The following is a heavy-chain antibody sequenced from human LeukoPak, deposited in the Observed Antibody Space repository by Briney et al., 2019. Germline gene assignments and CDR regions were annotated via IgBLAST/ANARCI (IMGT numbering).Heavy chain of an antibody. D-gene: IGHD6-13*01. J-gene: IGHJ4*02. Sequence: GESLRLSCAASGFTFSSYGMHWVRQAPGKGLEWVAVISYDGSNKYYADSVKGRFTISRDNSKNTLYLQMNSLRAEDTAVYYCAKEGGIAAAGSIDYWGQGTLVTVSS. V-gene: IGHV3-30*18. CDR3: AKEGGIAAAGSIDY. CDR2: ISYDGSNK. CDR1: GFTFSSYG.